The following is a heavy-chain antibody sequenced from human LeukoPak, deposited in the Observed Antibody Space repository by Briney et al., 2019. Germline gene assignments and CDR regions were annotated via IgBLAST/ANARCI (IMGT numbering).Heavy chain of an antibody. V-gene: IGHV4-59*01. CDR3: ARGGSCSSTSCYTGGFYYHYMDV. CDR1: GGSINTNY. D-gene: IGHD2-2*02. Sequence: PSETLSLTCTVSGGSINTNYWSWIRQPPGKGLEWIGYIYFSGSTNYNPSLESRVTISVDTSKDQFSLRLTSVTAADTAVYYCARGGSCSSTSCYTGGFYYHYMDVWGKGTTVTVSS. J-gene: IGHJ6*03. CDR2: IYFSGST.